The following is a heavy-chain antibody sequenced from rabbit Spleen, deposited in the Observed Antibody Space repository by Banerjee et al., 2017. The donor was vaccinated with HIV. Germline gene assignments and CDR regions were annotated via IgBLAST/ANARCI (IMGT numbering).Heavy chain of an antibody. Sequence: QEQLVESGGGLVQPEGSLTLTCTASGFSFSSAYWICWVRQAPGKGLEWIGCISTSTGTTYYASWAKGRFTSSKTSSTTVTLQVTSLTAADTATYFCARDTGSSFSTYGMDLWGPGTLVTVS. V-gene: IGHV1S45*01. J-gene: IGHJ6*01. CDR2: ISTSTGTT. CDR3: ARDTGSSFSTYGMDL. D-gene: IGHD8-1*01. CDR1: GFSFSSAYW.